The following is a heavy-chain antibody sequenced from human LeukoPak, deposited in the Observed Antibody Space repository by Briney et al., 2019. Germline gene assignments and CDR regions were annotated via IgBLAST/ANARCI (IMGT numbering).Heavy chain of an antibody. D-gene: IGHD6-19*01. CDR1: GYTFTSNY. CDR2: ISPSGGST. J-gene: IGHJ4*02. V-gene: IGHV1-46*01. CDR3: ARDLSFNQWLVSIDY. Sequence: ASVKVSCKAFGYTFTSNYMHWVRQAPGQGPEWMGVISPSGGSTTYAQKFQGRVTVTRDMSTSTVYMELSSLRSEDTAVYYCARDLSFNQWLVSIDYWGQGTLVTVSS.